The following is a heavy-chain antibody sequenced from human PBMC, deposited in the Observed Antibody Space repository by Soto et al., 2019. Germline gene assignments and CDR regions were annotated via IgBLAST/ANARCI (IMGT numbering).Heavy chain of an antibody. D-gene: IGHD6-19*01. J-gene: IGHJ4*02. CDR2: VSGTGANT. V-gene: IGHV3-23*01. CDR1: GFNFNYFA. Sequence: PGGSLRLSCAASGFNFNYFAMSWVRQAPGKGLEWVSTVSGTGANTYYADSVKGRFTISRDNSKNTLYMQINSLRAEDTAVYYCAKDYGSSRYFFDYWGQGTLVTV. CDR3: AKDYGSSRYFFDY.